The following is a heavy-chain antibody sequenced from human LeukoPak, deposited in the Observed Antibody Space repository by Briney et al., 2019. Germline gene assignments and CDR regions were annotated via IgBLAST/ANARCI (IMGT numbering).Heavy chain of an antibody. CDR3: ARDRGFLGRDAFDI. J-gene: IGHJ3*02. Sequence: PSETLSLTCTVSGGSISSYYWSWIRQPPGKGLEWIGYIYYRGSTNYNPSLKSRVTISVDTSKNQFSLKLSSVTAADTAVYYCARDRGFLGRDAFDIWGQGTMVTVSS. CDR2: IYYRGST. D-gene: IGHD3-3*01. V-gene: IGHV4-59*01. CDR1: GGSISSYY.